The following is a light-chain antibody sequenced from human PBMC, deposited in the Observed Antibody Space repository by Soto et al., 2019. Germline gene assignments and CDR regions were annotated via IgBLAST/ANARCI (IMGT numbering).Light chain of an antibody. J-gene: IGKJ3*01. CDR3: QQRKNRVT. CDR1: QTVGNY. CDR2: DAS. V-gene: IGKV3-11*01. Sequence: EIVLTQSPATLSLSPGGRATLSCRTSQTVGNYLAWYQQKPGQAPRLLIYDASSRATGVPARFSGSGSGTDFTLTISSLEPEDFAVYYCQQRKNRVTFGPGTTVDIK.